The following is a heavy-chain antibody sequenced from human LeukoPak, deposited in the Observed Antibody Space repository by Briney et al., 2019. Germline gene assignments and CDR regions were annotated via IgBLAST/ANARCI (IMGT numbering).Heavy chain of an antibody. J-gene: IGHJ4*02. V-gene: IGHV3-23*01. D-gene: IGHD6-13*01. CDR2: ISGSGGST. CDR1: GFTFSSYA. CDR3: AKGRYSSSWYYFDY. Sequence: GGSLRLSCAASGFTFSSYAMSWVRQAPGKGLEWVSAISGSGGSTYYPDSVKGRFTISRDNSKNTLYLQMNSLRAEDTAVYSCAKGRYSSSWYYFDYWGQGTLVTVSS.